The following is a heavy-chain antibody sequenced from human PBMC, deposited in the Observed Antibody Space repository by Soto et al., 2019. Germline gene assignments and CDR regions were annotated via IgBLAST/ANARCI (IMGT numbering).Heavy chain of an antibody. CDR3: ARANHYDFWSGPLGP. V-gene: IGHV4-59*02. D-gene: IGHD3-3*01. CDR2: IFYAGNT. J-gene: IGHJ5*02. CDR1: GGSVSGYY. Sequence: SETLSLTCTVSGGSVSGYYWSWIRQSPGKGLEWLGYIFYAGNTLYNPSVQSRVTISVDTSKNQFSLKLRSVTAADTAVYYCARANHYDFWSGPLGPWGQGTLVTVSS.